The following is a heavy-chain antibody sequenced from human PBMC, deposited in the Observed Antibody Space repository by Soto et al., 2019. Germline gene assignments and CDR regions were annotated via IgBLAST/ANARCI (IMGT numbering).Heavy chain of an antibody. Sequence: RASVKVSCKASGYTFTSYGISWVRQAPGQGLEWMGWISAYNGNTNYAQKLQGRVTMTTDTSTSTAYMELRSLRSDDTAVYYCAREGHCSSTSCYSEYYYYYYGMDVWGQGTTVTVSS. CDR2: ISAYNGNT. J-gene: IGHJ6*01. D-gene: IGHD2-2*02. V-gene: IGHV1-18*04. CDR1: GYTFTSYG. CDR3: AREGHCSSTSCYSEYYYYYYGMDV.